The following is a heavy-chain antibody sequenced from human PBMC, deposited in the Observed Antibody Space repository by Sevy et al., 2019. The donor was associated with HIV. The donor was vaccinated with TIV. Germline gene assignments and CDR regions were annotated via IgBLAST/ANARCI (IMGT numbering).Heavy chain of an antibody. Sequence: GGSLRLSCAASGFTFSDYSMHWVRQAPGKGLEWVAVISYDGRNNKYNVDSVKGRFTISRDNSKNTLFLQMNSLGAEDSAIYYGARDRGDILRSAFDYWGQGTLVTVS. CDR1: GFTFSDYS. J-gene: IGHJ4*02. CDR2: ISYDGRNNK. V-gene: IGHV3-30*14. D-gene: IGHD2-15*01. CDR3: ARDRGDILRSAFDY.